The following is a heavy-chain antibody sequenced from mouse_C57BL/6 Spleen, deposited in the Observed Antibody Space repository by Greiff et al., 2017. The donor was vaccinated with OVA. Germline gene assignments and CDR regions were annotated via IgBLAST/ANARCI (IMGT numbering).Heavy chain of an antibody. CDR3: ARNYDGYWFAY. D-gene: IGHD2-3*01. CDR2: INPNYGTT. V-gene: IGHV1-39*01. J-gene: IGHJ3*01. Sequence: EVKVVESGPELVKPGASVKISCKASGYSFTDYNMNWVKQSNGKSLEWIGVINPNYGTTSYNQKFKGKATLTVDQSSSTAYMQLNSLTSEDSAVDYCARNYDGYWFAYWGQGTLVTVSA. CDR1: GYSFTDYN.